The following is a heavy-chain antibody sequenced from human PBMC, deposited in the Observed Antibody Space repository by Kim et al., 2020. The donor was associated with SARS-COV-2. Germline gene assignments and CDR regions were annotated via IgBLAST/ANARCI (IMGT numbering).Heavy chain of an antibody. V-gene: IGHV1-3*01. D-gene: IGHD3-9*01. CDR3: ARVDIGLYYYGMDV. Sequence: ASVKVSCKASGYTFTSYAMHWVRQAPGQRLEWMGWINAGNGNTKYSQKFQGRVTITRDTSASTAYMELSSLRSEDTAVYYCARVDIGLYYYGMDVWGQGTTVTVSS. J-gene: IGHJ6*02. CDR2: INAGNGNT. CDR1: GYTFTSYA.